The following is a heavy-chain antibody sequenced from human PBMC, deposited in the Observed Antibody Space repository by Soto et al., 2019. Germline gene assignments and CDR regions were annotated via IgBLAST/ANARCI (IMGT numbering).Heavy chain of an antibody. Sequence: EVQLVESGGGLVQPGRSLRLSCTASGFTFGDYAMNWFRQAPGKGLEWVGFIRSKAYGGTTEYAASVKGRFTISRDDSKSIAYLQMNSLKTEDTAVYYCAKVRADYYDGSGPNYWGQGTLVTVSS. CDR3: AKVRADYYDGSGPNY. CDR1: GFTFGDYA. D-gene: IGHD3-22*01. V-gene: IGHV3-49*03. CDR2: IRSKAYGGTT. J-gene: IGHJ4*02.